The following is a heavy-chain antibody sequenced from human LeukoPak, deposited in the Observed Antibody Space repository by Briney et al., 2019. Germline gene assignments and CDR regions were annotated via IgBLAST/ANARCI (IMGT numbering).Heavy chain of an antibody. Sequence: SETLSLTCTVSGGSTSSSDYYWGWIRQPPDEGLEWIASIRYSANTYYNPSLKSRVTISVDTSKNQFSLKLNSVTAADTAVYYCARLSNYGASSANFDYWGQGTLVTVSS. D-gene: IGHD4/OR15-4a*01. CDR2: IRYSANT. CDR3: ARLSNYGASSANFDY. J-gene: IGHJ4*02. CDR1: GGSTSSSDYY. V-gene: IGHV4-39*01.